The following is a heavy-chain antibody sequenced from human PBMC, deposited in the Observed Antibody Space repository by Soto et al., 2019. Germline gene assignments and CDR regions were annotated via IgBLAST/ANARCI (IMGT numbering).Heavy chain of an antibody. J-gene: IGHJ4*02. CDR3: ASRTGTTFDY. CDR2: IYYSGST. D-gene: IGHD1-7*01. V-gene: IGHV4-39*01. CDR1: GGSISSSSYY. Sequence: SETLSLTCTVSGGSISSSSYYWGWIRQPPGKGLEWIGSIYYSGSTYYNPSPKSRVTISVDTSKNQFSLKLSSVTAADTAVYYCASRTGTTFDYWGQGTLVTVSS.